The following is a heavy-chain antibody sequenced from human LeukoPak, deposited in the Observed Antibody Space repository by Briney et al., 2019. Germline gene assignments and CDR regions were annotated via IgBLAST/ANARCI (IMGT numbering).Heavy chain of an antibody. CDR1: GFTFSSYG. Sequence: GGSLRLSCAASGFTFSSYGMHWVRQAPGKGLEWVAVISYDGSNKYYADSVKGRFTISRDNSKNTLYLQMNSLRAEDTAVYYCATSRDGYNFYYYGMDVWGQGTPVTVSS. J-gene: IGHJ6*02. CDR2: ISYDGSNK. CDR3: ATSRDGYNFYYYGMDV. D-gene: IGHD5-24*01. V-gene: IGHV3-30*03.